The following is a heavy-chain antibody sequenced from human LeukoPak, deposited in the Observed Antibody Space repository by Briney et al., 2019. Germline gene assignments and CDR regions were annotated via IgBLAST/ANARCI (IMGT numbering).Heavy chain of an antibody. J-gene: IGHJ4*02. D-gene: IGHD2-2*01. Sequence: GGSLRLSCAASGFTFSSYWMSWVRQAPGKGLEWVANIKQDGSEKYYVDSVKGRFTISRDNAKNSLYLQMNGLRAEDTAVYYCARVGSLYQLPNYFDYWGQGTLVTVSS. CDR1: GFTFSSYW. CDR3: ARVGSLYQLPNYFDY. CDR2: IKQDGSEK. V-gene: IGHV3-7*01.